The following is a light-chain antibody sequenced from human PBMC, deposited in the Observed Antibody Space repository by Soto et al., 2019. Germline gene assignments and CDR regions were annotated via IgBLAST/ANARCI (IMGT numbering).Light chain of an antibody. CDR1: QSVSSNY. CDR3: QQYGSLSWT. V-gene: IGKV3-20*01. Sequence: DIALTQSPGTLSLSPGERATLSWRSSQSVSSNYLAWYQQKPGQAPRLIIYGASTRATGVPDRFSGSWSGTDFTLTISRLEPEDVAVYHCQQYGSLSWTLGQGTKVDI. CDR2: GAS. J-gene: IGKJ1*01.